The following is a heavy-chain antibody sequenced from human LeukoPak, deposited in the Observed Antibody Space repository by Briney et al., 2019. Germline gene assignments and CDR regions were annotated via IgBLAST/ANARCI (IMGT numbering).Heavy chain of an antibody. CDR3: ASVTSYYYNTSGDYYFDY. CDR2: IIQDGSAK. V-gene: IGHV3-7*02. Sequence: PGGSLRLSCVASGFTFSTYRMSWVRQAPGKGLVWVANIIQDGSAKNYVDSVKGRFTISRDNAKNSLYLQMDSLRAEDTAVYYCASVTSYYYNTSGDYYFDYGGEGTLVTVSS. CDR1: GFTFSTYR. J-gene: IGHJ4*02. D-gene: IGHD3-22*01.